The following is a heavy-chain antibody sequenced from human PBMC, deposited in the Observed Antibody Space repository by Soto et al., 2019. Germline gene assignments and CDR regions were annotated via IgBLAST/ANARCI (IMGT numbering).Heavy chain of an antibody. J-gene: IGHJ3*02. D-gene: IGHD4-17*01. CDR3: ASKAIYGDYSDAFDI. CDR1: SGSISSSNW. V-gene: IGHV4-4*02. Sequence: QVQLQESGPGLVKPSGTLSLTCAVSSGSISSSNWWSWVRQPPGKGLEWIGEIYHSGSTNYNPSLKSRVTISVDKSKNQFSLKLSSVTAADTAVYYCASKAIYGDYSDAFDIWGQGTMVTVSS. CDR2: IYHSGST.